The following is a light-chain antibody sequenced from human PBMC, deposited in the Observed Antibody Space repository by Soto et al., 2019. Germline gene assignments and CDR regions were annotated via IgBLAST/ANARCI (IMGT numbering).Light chain of an antibody. CDR1: QSLSSY. J-gene: IGKJ5*01. V-gene: IGKV3-11*01. CDR3: QQYGSSPLIS. CDR2: DAS. Sequence: EIVLTQSPATLSLSPGERATLSCRASQSLSSYLAWYQQKPGQAPRLLIYDASNRATGIPARFSGSGPGTAFTPTISSLEPADFAVYYCQQYGSSPLISFGQGTRLEIK.